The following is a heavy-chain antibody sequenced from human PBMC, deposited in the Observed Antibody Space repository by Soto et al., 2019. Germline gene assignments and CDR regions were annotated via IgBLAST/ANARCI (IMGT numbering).Heavy chain of an antibody. Sequence: EVQLVESGGGLVQPGESLRLSCAASGFTFSRYWMHWVRQGPGKGLVWVARITNDGRSTGYADSVKGRFTISRDNAKNTLYLQIISLRAEDTAVYYCARDGDGDYPVDYWGQGTLVTVSS. CDR3: ARDGDGDYPVDY. CDR2: ITNDGRST. V-gene: IGHV3-74*01. CDR1: GFTFSRYW. J-gene: IGHJ4*02. D-gene: IGHD4-17*01.